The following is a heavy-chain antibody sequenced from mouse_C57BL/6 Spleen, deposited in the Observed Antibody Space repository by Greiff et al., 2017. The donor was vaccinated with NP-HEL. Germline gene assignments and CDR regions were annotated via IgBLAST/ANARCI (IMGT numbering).Heavy chain of an antibody. CDR1: GYTFTSYW. J-gene: IGHJ3*01. V-gene: IGHV1-7*01. CDR3: ARGGYSNSAWFAY. Sequence: QVQLQQSGAELAKPGASVKLSCKASGYTFTSYWMHWVRQRPGQGLEWIGYINPSSGYTKYNQKFKDKATLTADKSSSTAYMQLSSLTYEDSAVYYCARGGYSNSAWFAYWGQGTLVTVSA. D-gene: IGHD2-5*01. CDR2: INPSSGYT.